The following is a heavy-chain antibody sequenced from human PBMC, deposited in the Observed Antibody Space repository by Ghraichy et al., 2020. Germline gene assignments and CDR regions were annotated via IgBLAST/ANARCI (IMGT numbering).Heavy chain of an antibody. J-gene: IGHJ3*02. CDR2: INHSGST. V-gene: IGHV4-34*01. CDR3: ARGRGYSYGYGLYAFDI. Sequence: SETLSLTCAVYGGSFSGYYWSWIRQPPGKGLEWIGEINHSGSTNYNPSLKSRVTISVDTSKNQFSLKLSSVTAADTAVYYCARGRGYSYGYGLYAFDIWGQGTMVTVSS. D-gene: IGHD5-18*01. CDR1: GGSFSGYY.